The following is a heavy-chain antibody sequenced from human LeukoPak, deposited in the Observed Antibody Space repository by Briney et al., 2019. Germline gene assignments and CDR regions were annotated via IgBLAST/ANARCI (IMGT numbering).Heavy chain of an antibody. J-gene: IGHJ4*02. CDR3: ASITYYYDSSGYSDY. Sequence: PSETLSLTXTVSGGSISSSSYYWGWIRQPPGEGLEWIGSIYYRGSTYYNPSLKSRVTISVDTSKNQFSLKLSSVTAADTAVYYCASITYYYDSSGYSDYWGQGTLVTVSS. CDR1: GGSISSSSYY. CDR2: IYYRGST. D-gene: IGHD3-22*01. V-gene: IGHV4-39*01.